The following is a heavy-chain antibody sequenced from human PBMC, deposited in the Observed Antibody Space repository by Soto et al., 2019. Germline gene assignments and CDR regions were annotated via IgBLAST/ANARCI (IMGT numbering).Heavy chain of an antibody. CDR3: ARGSVPADTNWFDP. D-gene: IGHD2-2*01. Sequence: QVQLVQSGAEVKKPGSSVKVSCKASGGTFSSYGISWVRQAPGQGLEWMGGIIPIFGTANYAQKFQGRVTITADESTSTAYMELSSLRSEDTAVYYCARGSVPADTNWFDPWGQGTLVTVSS. CDR1: GGTFSSYG. CDR2: IIPIFGTA. J-gene: IGHJ5*02. V-gene: IGHV1-69*12.